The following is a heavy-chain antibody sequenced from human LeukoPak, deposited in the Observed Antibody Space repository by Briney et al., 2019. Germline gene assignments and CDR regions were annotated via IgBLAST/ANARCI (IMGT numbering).Heavy chain of an antibody. Sequence: GGSLRLSCAAYGFTVSSSYMRWVRQARGKGLEWVSIIYSGGTTYYADSVEGRFTVSRDSSKSTLYLQMNNLRSEDTAVYYCARVGTTTLAYYWGQGTLVTVSS. V-gene: IGHV3-53*01. J-gene: IGHJ4*02. CDR3: ARVGTTTLAYY. CDR2: IYSGGTT. CDR1: GFTVSSSY. D-gene: IGHD1-26*01.